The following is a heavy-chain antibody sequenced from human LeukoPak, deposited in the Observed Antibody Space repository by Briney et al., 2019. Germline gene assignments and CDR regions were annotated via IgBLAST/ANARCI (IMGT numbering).Heavy chain of an antibody. D-gene: IGHD3-10*01. CDR1: GGTFSSYA. V-gene: IGHV1-69*13. CDR3: ARDPSYYYGSGSYVY. J-gene: IGHJ4*02. Sequence: ASVKVSCKASGGTFSSYAISWVRQAPGQGLEWMGGIIPIFGTANYAQKFQGRVTITADESTGTAYMELSSLRSEDMAVYYCARDPSYYYGSGSYVYWGQGTLVTVSS. CDR2: IIPIFGTA.